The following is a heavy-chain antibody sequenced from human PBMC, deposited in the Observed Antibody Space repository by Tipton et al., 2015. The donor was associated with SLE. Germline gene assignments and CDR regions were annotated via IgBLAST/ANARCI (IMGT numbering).Heavy chain of an antibody. Sequence: TLSLTCAVYGGSFSGYYWSWIRQPPGKGLEWIGEINHSGSTNYNPSLKSRVTISVDTSKNQFSLKLSSVTAADTAVYYCARGSGWYGDYFDYWGQGTLVTVSS. J-gene: IGHJ4*02. D-gene: IGHD6-19*01. CDR3: ARGSGWYGDYFDY. CDR2: INHSGST. CDR1: GGSFSGYY. V-gene: IGHV4-34*01.